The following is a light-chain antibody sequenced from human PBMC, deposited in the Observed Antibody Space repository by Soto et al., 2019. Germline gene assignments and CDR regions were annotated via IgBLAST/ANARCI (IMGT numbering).Light chain of an antibody. CDR2: DVS. CDR3: SSYTNTNTHV. J-gene: IGLJ1*01. CDR1: SSDVGGYDY. Sequence: QSVLTQPASVSGSPGQSITISCTGPSSDVGGYDYVSWYQQHPGKAPKLMIYDVSHRPSGVSNRFSGSKSGNTASLTISGLQAEDETDYYCSSYTNTNTHVFGAGTKVTVL. V-gene: IGLV2-14*01.